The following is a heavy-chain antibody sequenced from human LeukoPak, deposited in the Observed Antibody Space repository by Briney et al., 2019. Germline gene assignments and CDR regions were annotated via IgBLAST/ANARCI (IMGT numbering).Heavy chain of an antibody. CDR1: GFTFSSYE. Sequence: GGSLRLSCAASGFTFSSYEMNWVRQAPGKGLEWVSYISSSGSTIYYADSVKGRFTISRDNAKNSLYLQMNSLRAEDTAVYYCARVAVTATFDYWGQGTLVTVSS. D-gene: IGHD2-21*02. CDR3: ARVAVTATFDY. V-gene: IGHV3-48*03. CDR2: ISSSGSTI. J-gene: IGHJ4*02.